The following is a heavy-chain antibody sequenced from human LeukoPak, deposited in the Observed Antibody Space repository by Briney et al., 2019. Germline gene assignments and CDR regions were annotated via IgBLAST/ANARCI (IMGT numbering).Heavy chain of an antibody. D-gene: IGHD1-26*01. J-gene: IGHJ4*02. CDR2: INPNSGGT. V-gene: IGHV1-2*02. CDR1: GYIFTGYY. CDR3: ARHPYSGSYHFDY. Sequence: GASVKVSCKASGYIFTGYYMHWVRQAPGQGLEWMGWINPNSGGTNSAQKFQGRVTRTRDTSISTAYMELSRLTSDDTAVYYCARHPYSGSYHFDYWGQGTLVTVSS.